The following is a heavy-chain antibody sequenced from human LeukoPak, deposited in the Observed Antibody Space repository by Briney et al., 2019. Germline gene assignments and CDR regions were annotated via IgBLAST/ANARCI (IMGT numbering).Heavy chain of an antibody. J-gene: IGHJ4*02. D-gene: IGHD6-19*01. Sequence: GGSLRLSCAASGFTFSSYSMNWVCQAPGKGLEWVSSISSSSSYIYYADSVKGRFTISRDNAKNSLYLQMNSLRAEDTAVYYCARGSSSGQTDFDYWGQGTLVTVSS. V-gene: IGHV3-21*01. CDR3: ARGSSSGQTDFDY. CDR1: GFTFSSYS. CDR2: ISSSSSYI.